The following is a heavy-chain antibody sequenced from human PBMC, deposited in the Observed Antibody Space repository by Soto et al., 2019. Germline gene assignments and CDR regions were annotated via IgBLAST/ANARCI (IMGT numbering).Heavy chain of an antibody. CDR2: ISSSSSYT. CDR1: GFTFSDYY. Sequence: GGSLRLSCAASGFTFSDYYMSWIRQAPGKGLEWVSYISSSSSYTNYADSVKGRFTISRDNAKNSLYLQMNSLRAEDTAVYYCATDGGYYYDSSGYYYGPPPYWGQGTLVTVSS. CDR3: ATDGGYYYDSSGYYYGPPPY. D-gene: IGHD3-22*01. V-gene: IGHV3-11*06. J-gene: IGHJ4*02.